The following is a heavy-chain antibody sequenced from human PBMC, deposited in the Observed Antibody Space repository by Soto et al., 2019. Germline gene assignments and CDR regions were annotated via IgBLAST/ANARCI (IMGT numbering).Heavy chain of an antibody. J-gene: IGHJ6*02. CDR3: AKDLRVGRSRGYYGMDV. CDR1: GFRFSNFG. V-gene: IGHV3-30*18. D-gene: IGHD1-26*01. Sequence: QVNLVESGGGVVQPGGSLRLSCAGSGFRFSNFGIYWVRQAPGKGLEWVAFISHDGTKKNYADSVQGRFSLSRDKSKNSVFLQMNSLTAEDTAVYYCAKDLRVGRSRGYYGMDVWGQGTTVTVS. CDR2: ISHDGTKK.